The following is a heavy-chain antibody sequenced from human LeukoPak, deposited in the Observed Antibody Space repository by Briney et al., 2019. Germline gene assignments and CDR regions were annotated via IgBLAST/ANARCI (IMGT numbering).Heavy chain of an antibody. CDR1: GYSFTAYY. J-gene: IGHJ4*02. V-gene: IGHV1-2*02. Sequence: GASVKVSCKASGYSFTAYYMHWVRQAPGQGLEWMGWINPNSGGTNCARKFQGRVTMTRDTSISTGYMELRRLRSDDTAVYYCASSVISGSLGVDYWGQGTLVTVSS. D-gene: IGHD5-12*01. CDR3: ASSVISGSLGVDY. CDR2: INPNSGGT.